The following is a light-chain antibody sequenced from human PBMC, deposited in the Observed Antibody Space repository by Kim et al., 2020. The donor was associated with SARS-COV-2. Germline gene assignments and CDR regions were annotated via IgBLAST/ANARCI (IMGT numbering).Light chain of an antibody. Sequence: PLPQSPSSLSASVGDRVTITCQANQDINSYLNWYQLKPGKAPKVLIYDAVNLETGVPLRFSGGGSGTRFSLTINSLQPEDVATYYCQQYENVPITFGQGTRLEIK. V-gene: IGKV1-33*01. CDR1: QDINSY. J-gene: IGKJ5*01. CDR2: DAV. CDR3: QQYENVPIT.